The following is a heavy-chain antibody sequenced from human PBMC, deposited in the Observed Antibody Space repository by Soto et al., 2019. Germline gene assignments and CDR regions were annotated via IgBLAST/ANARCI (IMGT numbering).Heavy chain of an antibody. V-gene: IGHV1-3*01. D-gene: IGHD2-15*01. J-gene: IGHJ4*02. CDR2: INAGNGNT. CDR3: ARDPPRSVVTVAPYFDY. Sequence: GASVKVSCKASGYTFTSFAIHWVRQAPGQRLEWMGWINAGNGNTKYSQKFQGRVTITRYTSASTAYVELSSLRSEDTAVYYCARDPPRSVVTVAPYFDYWGQGTLVTVSS. CDR1: GYTFTSFA.